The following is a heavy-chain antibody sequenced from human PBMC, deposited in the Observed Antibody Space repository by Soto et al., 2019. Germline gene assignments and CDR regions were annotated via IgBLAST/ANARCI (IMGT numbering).Heavy chain of an antibody. Sequence: HGGSLKISCKGSGYSFTSYWIGWVRQMPGKGLEWMGIIYPGDSDTRYSPSFQGQVTISADKSISTAYLQWSSLKASDTAMYYCASLSGCSSTSCYTHMDVWGQGTTVTVSS. CDR3: ASLSGCSSTSCYTHMDV. D-gene: IGHD2-2*02. CDR2: IYPGDSDT. V-gene: IGHV5-51*01. J-gene: IGHJ6*02. CDR1: GYSFTSYW.